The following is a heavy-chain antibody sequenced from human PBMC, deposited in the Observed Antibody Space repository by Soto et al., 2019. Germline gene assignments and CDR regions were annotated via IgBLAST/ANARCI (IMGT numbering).Heavy chain of an antibody. CDR1: GFSFSNYA. V-gene: IGHV3-23*01. CDR2: ISGSGAGT. Sequence: EVQLLESGGTLVQVGGSLRLSCVASGFSFSNYAVTWVRQAPGKGLEWVSAISGSGAGTYYADSVKGRFTISRDNSKNTVHLQMNSLRVDDTAVYHCAKRIKSGSNDVGNGMDVWGQGTTVIVS. D-gene: IGHD1-26*01. J-gene: IGHJ6*02. CDR3: AKRIKSGSNDVGNGMDV.